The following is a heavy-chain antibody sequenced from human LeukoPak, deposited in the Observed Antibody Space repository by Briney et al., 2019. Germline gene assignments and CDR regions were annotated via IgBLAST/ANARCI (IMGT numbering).Heavy chain of an antibody. V-gene: IGHV3-53*01. CDR3: ARQANYYDSSGYLDQ. D-gene: IGHD3-22*01. J-gene: IGHJ4*02. CDR2: IYSGGST. Sequence: GGSLRLFCAASGFAVSRNYMNWVRQAPGKGLEWVSVIYSGGSTYYADSVKGRFTISRDNSKNTLYLQMNSLRAEDTAVYYCARQANYYDSSGYLDQWGQGTLVTVSS. CDR1: GFAVSRNY.